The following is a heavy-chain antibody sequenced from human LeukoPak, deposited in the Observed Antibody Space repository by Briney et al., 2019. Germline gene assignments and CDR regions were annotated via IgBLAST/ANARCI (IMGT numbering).Heavy chain of an antibody. J-gene: IGHJ6*02. CDR3: ARDLRNYYGMDV. CDR1: GLTFSSHW. V-gene: IGHV3-7*03. CDR2: IKQDGSEK. Sequence: GGSLRLSCAASGLTFSSHWMHWVRQAPGKGLVWVANIKQDGSEKYYVDSVKGRFTISRDNAKNSLYLQMNSLRAEGTAVYYCARDLRNYYGMDVWGQGTTVTVS. D-gene: IGHD1-14*01.